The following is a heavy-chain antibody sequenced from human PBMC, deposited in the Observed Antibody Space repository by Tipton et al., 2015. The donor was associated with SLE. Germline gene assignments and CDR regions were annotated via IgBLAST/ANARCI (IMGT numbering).Heavy chain of an antibody. V-gene: IGHV4-31*03. CDR1: GDSVTSSGYY. D-gene: IGHD2-8*02. Sequence: TLSLTCTATGDSVTSSGYYWSWIRQHPGKGLEWIGHISDRGTTYYNPSLQSRVIISLDTSRNHFSLKLTSVTAADTAVYFCARDRDIVLEPVPIPPAFDIWGQGTTVTVSS. CDR2: ISDRGTT. CDR3: ARDRDIVLEPVPIPPAFDI. J-gene: IGHJ3*02.